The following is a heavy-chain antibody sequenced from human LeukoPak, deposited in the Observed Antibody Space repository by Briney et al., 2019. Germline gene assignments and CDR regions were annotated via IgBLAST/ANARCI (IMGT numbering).Heavy chain of an antibody. CDR1: GFTFSTYE. CDR2: ISSSGSAI. J-gene: IGHJ4*02. D-gene: IGHD6-19*01. V-gene: IGHV3-48*03. Sequence: GGSLRLSCAASGFTFSTYEMNWVRQAPGKELEWVSYISSSGSAIYYADSVKGRFTISRDNAKNSLYLQMNSLSGEDTAVYFCARPSFSSGSYFDHWGQGTLVTVSS. CDR3: ARPSFSSGSYFDH.